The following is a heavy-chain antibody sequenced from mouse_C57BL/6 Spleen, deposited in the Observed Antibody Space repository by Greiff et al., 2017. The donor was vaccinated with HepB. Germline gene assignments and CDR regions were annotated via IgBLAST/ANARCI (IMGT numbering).Heavy chain of an antibody. J-gene: IGHJ4*01. CDR1: GYTFTDYN. D-gene: IGHD1-1*01. CDR3: ARLVYCSSYDYYAMDY. Sequence: EVQLQQSGPELVKPGASVKMSCKASGYTFTDYNMHWVKQSHGKSLEWIGYINPNNGGTSYNQKFKGKATLTVNKSSSTAYMELRSLTSEDSAVYYCARLVYCSSYDYYAMDYWGQGTSVTVSS. CDR2: INPNNGGT. V-gene: IGHV1-22*01.